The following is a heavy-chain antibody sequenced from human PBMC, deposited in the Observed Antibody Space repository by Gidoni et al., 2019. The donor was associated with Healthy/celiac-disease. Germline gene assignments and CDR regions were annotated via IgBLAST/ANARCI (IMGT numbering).Heavy chain of an antibody. CDR2: INHRGST. J-gene: IGHJ3*02. V-gene: IGHV4-34*01. D-gene: IGHD4-17*01. CDR3: ARGDYLNAFDI. Sequence: QVQLQQWGAGLFKPSETLSLTCAVYGGSFSGYYWSWIRQPPGKGLEWIGEINHRGSTNYNPSLKSRVTISVDTSKNQFSLKLSSVTAADTAVYYCARGDYLNAFDIWGQGTMVTVSS. CDR1: GGSFSGYY.